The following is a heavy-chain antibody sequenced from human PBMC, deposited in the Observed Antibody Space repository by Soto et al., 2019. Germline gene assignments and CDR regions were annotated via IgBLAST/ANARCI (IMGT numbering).Heavy chain of an antibody. CDR2: FDPEDGET. D-gene: IGHD2-15*01. CDR1: GYTLTALS. Sequence: ASVNVSCNVSGYTLTALSMHWVRQAPGKGLEWRGGFDPEDGETSYAQKFQGRVTMTEDTSTDTAYMELSSLRSEDTAVYYCALLQGVQKDANWFDPWGQGTLVTVSS. CDR3: ALLQGVQKDANWFDP. J-gene: IGHJ5*02. V-gene: IGHV1-24*01.